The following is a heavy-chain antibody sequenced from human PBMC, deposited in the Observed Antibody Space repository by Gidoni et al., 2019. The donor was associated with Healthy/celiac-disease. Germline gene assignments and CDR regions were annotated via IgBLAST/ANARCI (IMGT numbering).Heavy chain of an antibody. V-gene: IGHV3-30*18. CDR2: ISYDGSNK. J-gene: IGHJ5*02. D-gene: IGHD3-22*01. CDR3: AKDQVPDYYDSSGYHPFDP. CDR1: GCTFSSSG. Sequence: QVQLVESGGGVVQPGRSLRPSCAASGCTFSSSGIPWVRQAPGKGLEWVAVISYDGSNKYYADSVKGRFTISRDNSKNTLYLQMNSLRAEDTAVYYCAKDQVPDYYDSSGYHPFDPWGQGTLVTVSS.